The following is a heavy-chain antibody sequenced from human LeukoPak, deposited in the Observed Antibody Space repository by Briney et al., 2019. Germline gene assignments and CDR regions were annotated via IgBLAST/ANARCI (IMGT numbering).Heavy chain of an antibody. J-gene: IGHJ4*02. D-gene: IGHD3-10*01. Sequence: SETLSLTCTVSGGSISSYYWSWIRQPPGKGLEWIGYIYYSGSTNYNPSLKSRVTISVDTSRNQFSLKLSSVTAADTAVYYCARGRLGGSGSYYNVLDYWGQGTLVTVSS. CDR2: IYYSGST. CDR3: ARGRLGGSGSYYNVLDY. V-gene: IGHV4-59*01. CDR1: GGSISSYY.